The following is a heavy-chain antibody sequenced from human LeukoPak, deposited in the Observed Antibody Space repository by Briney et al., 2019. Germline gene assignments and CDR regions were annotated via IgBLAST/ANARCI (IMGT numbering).Heavy chain of an antibody. CDR1: GYTFTGYY. CDR3: ARDRAHYYDSSGYYGD. Sequence: ASVKVSCKASGYTFTGYYMHWVRQAPGQGLEWMGWINPNSGGTNYAQKFQGRVTMTRDTSISTAYMELSRLRSDDTAVYYCARDRAHYYDSSGYYGDWGQGTLVTVS. J-gene: IGHJ4*02. CDR2: INPNSGGT. V-gene: IGHV1-2*02. D-gene: IGHD3-22*01.